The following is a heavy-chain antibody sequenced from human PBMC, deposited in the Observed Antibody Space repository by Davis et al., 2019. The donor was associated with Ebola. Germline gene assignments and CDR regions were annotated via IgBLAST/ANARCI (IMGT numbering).Heavy chain of an antibody. Sequence: PQTLSPTCTLSAGSLSSHYWSWTRQPPGKGLEWTGEIHHSGSTNYHPSLKSRVTISVDTSKNQFSLKLSSVTAAGTAVYYCARGRRVYYGSGSYRHYYYYGMDVWGQGTTVTVSS. V-gene: IGHV4-34*01. CDR3: ARGRRVYYGSGSYRHYYYYGMDV. D-gene: IGHD3-10*01. CDR1: AGSLSSHY. CDR2: IHHSGST. J-gene: IGHJ6*02.